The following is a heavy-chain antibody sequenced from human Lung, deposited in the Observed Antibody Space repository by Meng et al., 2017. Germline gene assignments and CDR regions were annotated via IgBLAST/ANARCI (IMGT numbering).Heavy chain of an antibody. Sequence: AASRVGIDHAGGSLILSFVSSGLNFGYYIMHWVGHSPGRDVDGFPRIVCDEGNTTYAHSVKSRFTISRDNAKNTLYLQMNSLGADDTAVYYCARDLAWVLFDYWGQGALVTVSS. CDR2: IVCDEGNT. V-gene: IGHV3-74*01. D-gene: IGHD3-3*01. CDR1: GLNFGYYI. CDR3: ARDLAWVLFDY. J-gene: IGHJ4*02.